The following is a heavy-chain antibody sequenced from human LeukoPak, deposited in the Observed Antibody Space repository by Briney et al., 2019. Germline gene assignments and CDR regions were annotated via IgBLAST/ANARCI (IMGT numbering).Heavy chain of an antibody. Sequence: ASVKVSCKASGFTVTNYHMHWVRQAPGQGLEWVGLIRGIGDRPDYAQKFQGRVTVTCDTSTNTFYLELRSLKLEDTAVYYCARAPDGTLDFWGQGTLVTVSS. D-gene: IGHD5-24*01. CDR1: GFTVTNYH. CDR2: IRGIGDRP. J-gene: IGHJ4*02. CDR3: ARAPDGTLDF. V-gene: IGHV1-46*01.